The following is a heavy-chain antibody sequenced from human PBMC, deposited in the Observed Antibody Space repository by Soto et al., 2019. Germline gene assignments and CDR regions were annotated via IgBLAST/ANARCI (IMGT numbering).Heavy chain of an antibody. CDR1: GFTFSSYS. Sequence: VQLVESGGGLVKPGGSLRLSCATSGFTFSSYSMNWVRQAPGKGLEWVSSISSSSNHIYYADSVKGRFTISRDNAKNSLYLQMNSLRAEDTAVYFCARDLAAASSSSYDYWGQGTLVTVSS. V-gene: IGHV3-21*01. D-gene: IGHD6-6*01. CDR2: ISSSSNHI. J-gene: IGHJ4*02. CDR3: ARDLAAASSSSYDY.